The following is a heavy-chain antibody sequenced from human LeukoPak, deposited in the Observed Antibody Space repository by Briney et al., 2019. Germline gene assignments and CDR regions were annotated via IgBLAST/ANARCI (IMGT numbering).Heavy chain of an antibody. J-gene: IGHJ1*01. V-gene: IGHV1-2*02. Sequence: SVKVSCKASGYTFTGYYMHWVRQAPGQGLEWMGWINPNSGGTNYAQKFQGRVTMTRDTSISTAYMELSRLRSDDTAVYYCARDESGAKVFQHWGQGTLVTVSS. CDR2: INPNSGGT. D-gene: IGHD1-26*01. CDR3: ARDESGAKVFQH. CDR1: GYTFTGYY.